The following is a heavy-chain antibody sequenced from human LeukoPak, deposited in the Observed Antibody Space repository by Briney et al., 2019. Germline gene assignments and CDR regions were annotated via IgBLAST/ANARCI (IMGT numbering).Heavy chain of an antibody. V-gene: IGHV1-18*01. CDR2: ISCYNGNT. J-gene: IGHJ4*02. CDR1: GYTFTKYG. CDR3: GSGIAATFELYSDY. D-gene: IGHD2-15*01. Sequence: GASVKVSCKASGYTFTKYGITWVRQAPGQGLEWMGWISCYNGNTNYAQKLQDRVTMTTDTSTSTAYMELRSLRPDDTALYYCGSGIAATFELYSDYWGQGTLVTVSS.